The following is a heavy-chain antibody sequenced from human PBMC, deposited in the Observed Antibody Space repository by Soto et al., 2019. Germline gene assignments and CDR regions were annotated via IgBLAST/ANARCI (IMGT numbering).Heavy chain of an antibody. CDR2: INPDGSRI. J-gene: IGHJ5*02. CDR1: VFALSSYW. CDR3: ARVPVGAYGKFDP. Sequence: EVQLVESGGGLVQAGGSLRLSCAASVFALSSYWMHWVRRVPGKGLVWVSRINPDGSRIDYADSVRGRFTISRDNAKNTLFLQMNNLRAEDKALYHCARVPVGAYGKFDPWGQGTLVTVSS. V-gene: IGHV3-74*01. D-gene: IGHD2-8*02.